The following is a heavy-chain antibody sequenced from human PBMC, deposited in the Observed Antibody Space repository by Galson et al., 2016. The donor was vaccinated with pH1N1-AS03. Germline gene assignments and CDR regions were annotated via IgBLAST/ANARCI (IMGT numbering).Heavy chain of an antibody. D-gene: IGHD2-15*01. J-gene: IGHJ6*02. CDR2: ISWNSAAI. CDR1: GFTFDDYA. V-gene: IGHV3-9*01. Sequence: SLRLSCAASGFTFDDYAMHWVRQTPEKGLEWVSRISWNSAAIDYADSVKGRFTISRDNAKDSLYLRMNSRRADDTAVYYCARSQYPGTPRGGLDVWGQGTTVTVSS. CDR3: ARSQYPGTPRGGLDV.